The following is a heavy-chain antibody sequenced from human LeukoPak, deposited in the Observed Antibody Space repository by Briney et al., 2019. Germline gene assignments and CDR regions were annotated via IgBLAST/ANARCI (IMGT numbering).Heavy chain of an antibody. CDR2: ISGSGGST. CDR3: AKPQYTTDAFDV. J-gene: IGHJ3*01. D-gene: IGHD2-2*02. CDR1: GFTFSSYA. V-gene: IGHV3-23*01. Sequence: GGSLSLSCAASGFTFSSYAVSWVRQAPGKGLEWVAGISGSGGSTYYADSVKGRLTISRDNSKNTLYVQMNSLKAEDTAVYYCAKPQYTTDAFDVWGQGTMVTVSS.